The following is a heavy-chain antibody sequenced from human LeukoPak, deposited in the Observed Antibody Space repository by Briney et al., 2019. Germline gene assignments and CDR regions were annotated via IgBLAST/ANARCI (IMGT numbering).Heavy chain of an antibody. D-gene: IGHD3-3*01. V-gene: IGHV1-2*02. CDR1: GYTFTGYY. J-gene: IGHJ4*02. CDR3: ARGTYDFWSGYYGPFDY. CDR2: INPNSGGT. Sequence: ASVKVSCKASGYTFTGYYMHWVRQAPGQGLEWMGWINPNSGGTNDAQKFQGRVTMTRYTFISTAYMELSRLRSDDTAVYYCARGTYDFWSGYYGPFDYWGQGTLVTVSS.